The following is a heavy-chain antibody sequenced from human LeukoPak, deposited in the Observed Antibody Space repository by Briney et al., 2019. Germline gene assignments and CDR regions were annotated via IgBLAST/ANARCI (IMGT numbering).Heavy chain of an antibody. J-gene: IGHJ4*02. CDR3: AKGRAAAPGSPFDY. Sequence: GGSLRLSCAASGFTFSSYAMSWVRQAPGKGLEWVSAISGSGGSTYYADSVKGRLTISRDNSKNPLYLQMNSLRAEDTAVYYCAKGRAAAPGSPFDYWGQGTLVTVSS. CDR2: ISGSGGST. CDR1: GFTFSSYA. V-gene: IGHV3-23*01. D-gene: IGHD6-13*01.